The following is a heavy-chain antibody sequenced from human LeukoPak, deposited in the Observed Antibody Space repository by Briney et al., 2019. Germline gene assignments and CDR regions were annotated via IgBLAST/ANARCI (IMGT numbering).Heavy chain of an antibody. V-gene: IGHV3-33*06. Sequence: GGSLRLSCAASGFTFSNYGMHWVRQAPGKGLEWVAVIWYDGSNQYYADSVKGRFTISRDNSKNTVYMQMNSLRAEDSAVYYCAKDQRVAAAGFFFDLWGQGTLVAVSS. CDR3: AKDQRVAAAGFFFDL. CDR1: GFTFSNYG. J-gene: IGHJ4*02. D-gene: IGHD6-13*01. CDR2: IWYDGSNQ.